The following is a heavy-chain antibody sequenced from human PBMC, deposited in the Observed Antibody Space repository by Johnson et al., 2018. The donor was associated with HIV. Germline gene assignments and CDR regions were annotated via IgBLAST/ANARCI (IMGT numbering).Heavy chain of an antibody. V-gene: IGHV3-64*01. J-gene: IGHJ3*02. CDR2: ISSNGGST. Sequence: EVQLVESGGGLVQPGGSLRLSCAASGFTFSSYAMHWVRQAPGKGLEYVSAISSNGGSTYYANSVKGRFTFSRDNSKNTLYLQMGSLRAEDMAVYYCARDEGPYSSSWTHAFDIWGQGTMVTVSS. CDR3: ARDEGPYSSSWTHAFDI. CDR1: GFTFSSYA. D-gene: IGHD6-13*01.